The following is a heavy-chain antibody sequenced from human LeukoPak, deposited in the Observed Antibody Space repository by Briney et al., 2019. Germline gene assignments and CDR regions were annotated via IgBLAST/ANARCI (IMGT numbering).Heavy chain of an antibody. Sequence: GGSLRLSCAASGFTLSNYGMNWVRQAPGKGLEWVSYISMSSSSKYYADSVRGRFTVSRDNAKNSLYLQMNSLRAEDTAVCYCATNGGDNSFDSWGQGTLVIVSS. CDR2: ISMSSSSK. CDR3: ATNGGDNSFDS. J-gene: IGHJ4*02. D-gene: IGHD4-23*01. V-gene: IGHV3-48*01. CDR1: GFTLSNYG.